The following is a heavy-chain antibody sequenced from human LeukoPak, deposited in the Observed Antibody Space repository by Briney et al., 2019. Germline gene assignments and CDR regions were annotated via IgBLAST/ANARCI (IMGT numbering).Heavy chain of an antibody. V-gene: IGHV3-48*01. CDR3: ARAVAGAGWFDP. J-gene: IGHJ5*02. CDR2: SSYSMTI. D-gene: IGHD6-19*01. Sequence: SSYSMTIYYADSVKGRFTISRENAKNSLYLQMSSLRAGDTAVYYCARAVAGAGWFDPWGQGALVTVSS.